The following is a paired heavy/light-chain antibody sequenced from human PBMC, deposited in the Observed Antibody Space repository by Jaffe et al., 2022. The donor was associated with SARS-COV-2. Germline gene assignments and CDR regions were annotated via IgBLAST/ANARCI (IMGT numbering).Heavy chain of an antibody. D-gene: IGHD4-17*01. CDR3: ARHGYGEYHLLSPYIGHFDF. Sequence: EVQLIQSGAEMKKPGESLRISCKGSGYRFGNYWISWVRQMPGKGLDWMGKIDPSDSSTNYNPSFQGHVTFSADKSTDTVYLQWSTLKASDTALYYCARHGYGEYHLLSPYIGHFDFWGQGTLVTVSS. CDR1: GYRFGNYW. CDR2: IDPSDSST. V-gene: IGHV5-10-1*03. J-gene: IGHJ4*02.
Light chain of an antibody. Sequence: ETMLTQSPGTLSLSPGERATLFCRASQIVSSNFLAWYQQKPGQPPRLLIFGTSSRATGIPDRFSGSGSGTDFTLTINRLAPEDFAVYYCQQYNHSPWTFGQGTKVEIK. CDR3: QQYNHSPWT. CDR1: QIVSSNF. J-gene: IGKJ1*01. V-gene: IGKV3-20*01. CDR2: GTS.